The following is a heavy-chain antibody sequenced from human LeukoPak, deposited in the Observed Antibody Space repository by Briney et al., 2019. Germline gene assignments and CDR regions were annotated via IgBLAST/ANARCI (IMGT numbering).Heavy chain of an antibody. Sequence: GASVKVSCKASGYTFTSYGISWVRQAPGQGLEWMGWINAGSGYTKYSQKFQGRVTISRDTSASTVYMELRSLGSEDTAVYYCARASSGSLSTWFGELFDWYDPWGQGTLVTVSS. CDR1: GYTFTSYG. CDR2: INAGSGYT. V-gene: IGHV1-3*01. CDR3: ARASSGSLSTWFGELFDWYDP. J-gene: IGHJ5*02. D-gene: IGHD3-10*01.